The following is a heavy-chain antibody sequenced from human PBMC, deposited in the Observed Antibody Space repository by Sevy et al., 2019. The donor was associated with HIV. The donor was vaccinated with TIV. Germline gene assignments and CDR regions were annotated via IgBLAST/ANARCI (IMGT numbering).Heavy chain of an antibody. V-gene: IGHV3-30-3*01. CDR2: ISFDGNTI. J-gene: IGHJ6*02. D-gene: IGHD2-2*01. CDR1: GFTFRSYA. CDR3: ARLLIVPATMPRLPDYYFYGMDV. Sequence: GGSLRLSCAASGFTFRSYAMHWVRQAPGKGLEWMAVISFDGNTIYYAGSVKGRFTISRDNSKNTLYRQMSSLRVEDTAAYYCARLLIVPATMPRLPDYYFYGMDVWGQGTTVTVSS.